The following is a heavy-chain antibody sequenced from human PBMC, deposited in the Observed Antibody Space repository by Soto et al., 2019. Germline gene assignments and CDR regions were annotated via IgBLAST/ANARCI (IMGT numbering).Heavy chain of an antibody. Sequence: QVQLQESGPGLVKPSETLSLTCTVSGGSISSYYWNWIRQPPGKGLEWIGYIYYSGSTNYNPSLKSRVAISADTSKNQFSRKLSSVTAADTAVYYCVGNSDGYLNLYFDLWGRGTLVTVSS. J-gene: IGHJ2*01. CDR1: GGSISSYY. CDR2: IYYSGST. D-gene: IGHD5-18*01. CDR3: VGNSDGYLNLYFDL. V-gene: IGHV4-59*01.